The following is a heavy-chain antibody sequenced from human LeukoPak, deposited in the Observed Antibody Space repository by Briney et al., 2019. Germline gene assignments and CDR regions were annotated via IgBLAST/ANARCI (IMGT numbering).Heavy chain of an antibody. Sequence: SETLSLTCTVSGGSIRSYYWSWIRQPPGKGLEWIGYINYSGNTDYNPSLKSRVTVSVDTSKNQFSLNLSSVTAADTAVYYCARGAVNVAARYFDCWGQGTLVTVSS. CDR2: INYSGNT. CDR3: ARGAVNVAARYFDC. V-gene: IGHV4-59*01. D-gene: IGHD6-6*01. CDR1: GGSIRSYY. J-gene: IGHJ4*02.